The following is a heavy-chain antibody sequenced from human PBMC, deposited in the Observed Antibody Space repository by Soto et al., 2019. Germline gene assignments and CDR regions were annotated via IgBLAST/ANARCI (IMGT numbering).Heavy chain of an antibody. CDR3: VRNWRYYGGDYYYGMDA. Sequence: STLKESGPTLVKPTQPLTLTCTFSGFSLNTGGVGVGWVRQPRGKAMEWLALIYWDDDERYRPSLRSRINITKDTINNQVVLTMTNMDPEDTATYYCVRNWRYYGGDYYYGMDAWGQGTTVTVSS. CDR2: IYWDDDE. J-gene: IGHJ6*02. CDR1: GFSLNTGGVG. D-gene: IGHD3-10*01. V-gene: IGHV2-5*02.